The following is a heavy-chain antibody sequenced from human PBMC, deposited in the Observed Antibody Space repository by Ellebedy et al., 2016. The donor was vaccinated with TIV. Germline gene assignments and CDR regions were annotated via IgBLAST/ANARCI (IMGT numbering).Heavy chain of an antibody. CDR3: ARDTRLVVVTSNHWNWYFDL. J-gene: IGHJ2*01. CDR2: IKQDGSEK. V-gene: IGHV3-7*01. Sequence: PGGSLRLSCAASGFTFSSYWMTWVRQAPGKGLEWVAHIKQDGSEKYYVDSVKGRFTISRDNAENSLYLQMNSPRAEDTAIYYCARDTRLVVVTSNHWNWYFDLWGRGTLVTVSS. CDR1: GFTFSSYW. D-gene: IGHD2-15*01.